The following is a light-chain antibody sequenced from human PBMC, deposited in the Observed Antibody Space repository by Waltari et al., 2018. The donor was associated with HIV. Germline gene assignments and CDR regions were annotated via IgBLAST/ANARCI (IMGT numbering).Light chain of an antibody. CDR2: GNT. J-gene: IGLJ3*02. CDR3: QSYDSSLSAWV. Sequence: QSVLTQPPSLSGAPGQTVTISCTGTSSNIGADYHVHWYQQLPGTAPKLLIYGNTIRPSGVPGRFSGSKSGTSASLAITALQADDEADYYGQSYDSSLSAWVFGGGTKLTVL. CDR1: SSNIGADYH. V-gene: IGLV1-40*01.